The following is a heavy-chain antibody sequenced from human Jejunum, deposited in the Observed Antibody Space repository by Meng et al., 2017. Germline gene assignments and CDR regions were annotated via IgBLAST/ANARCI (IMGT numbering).Heavy chain of an antibody. V-gene: IGHV3-21*01. CDR2: ISSDGSSV. J-gene: IGHJ4*02. CDR1: GFPFSAYS. CDR3: AGDY. Sequence: GESLKISCAASGFPFSAYSINWVRRAPGKGLEWVSYISSDGSSVYYADSVKGRFTVSRDNAKNSLYLQMNRLRADDTAVYYCAGDYWGQGTLVTVSS.